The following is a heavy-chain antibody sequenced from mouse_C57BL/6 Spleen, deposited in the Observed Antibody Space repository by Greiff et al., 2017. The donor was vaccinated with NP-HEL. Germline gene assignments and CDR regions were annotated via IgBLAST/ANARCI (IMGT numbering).Heavy chain of an antibody. J-gene: IGHJ2*01. D-gene: IGHD1-1*01. CDR2: IYPGSGST. CDR3: ARGGPPIIATEEGFDY. CDR1: GYTFTSYW. Sequence: VKLQESGAELVKPGASVKMSCKASGYTFTSYWITWVKQRPGQGLEWIGDIYPGSGSTNYNEKFKSKATLTVDTSSSTAYMQLSSLTSEDSAVYYRARGGPPIIATEEGFDYWGQGTTLTVSS. V-gene: IGHV1-55*01.